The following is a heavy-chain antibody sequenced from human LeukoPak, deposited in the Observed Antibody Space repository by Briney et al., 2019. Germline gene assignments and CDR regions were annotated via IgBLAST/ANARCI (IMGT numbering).Heavy chain of an antibody. CDR2: IYPGDSDT. D-gene: IGHD6-19*01. CDR3: AGLPGAVAGTSFDY. J-gene: IGHJ4*02. V-gene: IGHV5-51*01. Sequence: GASLKISCQVSGYHFINYNIGWVRQMPGKGLEWMGIIYPGDSDTRYSPSFQGQVTISADKSISTAYLQWSSLKASDTAMYYCAGLPGAVAGTSFDYWGQGTLVTVSS. CDR1: GYHFINYN.